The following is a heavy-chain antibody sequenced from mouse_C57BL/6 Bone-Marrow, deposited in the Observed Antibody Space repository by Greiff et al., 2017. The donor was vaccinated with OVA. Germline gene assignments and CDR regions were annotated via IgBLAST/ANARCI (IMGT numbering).Heavy chain of an antibody. CDR1: GFNIKDDY. CDR2: IDPENGDT. J-gene: IGHJ3*01. CDR3: TTWATMVKRAWFAY. D-gene: IGHD2-1*01. V-gene: IGHV14-4*01. Sequence: EVQRVESGAELVRPGASVKLSCTASGFNIKDDYMHWVKQRPEQGLEWIGWIDPENGDTEYASKFQGKATITADTSSNTAYLQLSSLTSEDTAVYYCTTWATMVKRAWFAYWGQGTLVTVSA.